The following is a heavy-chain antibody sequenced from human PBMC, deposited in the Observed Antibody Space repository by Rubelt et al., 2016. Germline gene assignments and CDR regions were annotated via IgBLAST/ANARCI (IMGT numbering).Heavy chain of an antibody. CDR3: ARQNSWFGELFYDY. Sequence: QVQLQESGPGLVKPSETLSLICSVSGVSISTYYWAWIRQPPGKGLEWIGFIYYTGSTTYNPSLESRVTISIDTSKNQFSRKLNSVTAADTAFYYCARQNSWFGELFYDYWGQGTLVTVSS. CDR2: IYYTGST. CDR1: GVSISTYY. V-gene: IGHV4-59*08. J-gene: IGHJ4*02. D-gene: IGHD3-10*01.